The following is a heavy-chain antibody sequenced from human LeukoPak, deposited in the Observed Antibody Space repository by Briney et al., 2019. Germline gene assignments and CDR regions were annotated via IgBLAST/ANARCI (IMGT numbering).Heavy chain of an antibody. Sequence: GGSLRLSCAASGLTLSPYSVNWVRQPPGKGLEWVSSISSSGAYINYADSVKGRFIISRDNAKNSLYLQMNSLRAEDTALYYCAREDGTAMVTGFDYWGQGTLVTVSS. CDR3: AREDGTAMVTGFDY. D-gene: IGHD5-18*01. CDR2: ISSSGAYI. V-gene: IGHV3-21*04. CDR1: GLTLSPYS. J-gene: IGHJ4*02.